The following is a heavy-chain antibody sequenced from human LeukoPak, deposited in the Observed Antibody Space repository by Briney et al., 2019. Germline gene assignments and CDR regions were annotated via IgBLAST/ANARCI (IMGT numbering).Heavy chain of an antibody. Sequence: GGSLRLSCAASGFTFSSYDMHWVRQATGKGLEWVSAIGTAGDTYYPGSVKGRFTISRDNSKNTLYLQMNSLRAEDTAVYYCAKDRTDSSGWFHWGQGTLVTVSS. CDR2: IGTAGDT. CDR1: GFTFSSYD. J-gene: IGHJ4*02. V-gene: IGHV3-13*01. D-gene: IGHD6-19*01. CDR3: AKDRTDSSGWFH.